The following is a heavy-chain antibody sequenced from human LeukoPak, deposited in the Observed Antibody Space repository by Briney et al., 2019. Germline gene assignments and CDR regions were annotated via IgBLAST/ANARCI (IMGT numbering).Heavy chain of an antibody. D-gene: IGHD1-26*01. CDR3: ARGPSIVGAIEWDDY. CDR2: IIPILGIA. Sequence: AASVKVSCKASGGTFSSYTISWVRQAPGQGLEWMGRIIPILGIANYAQKFQGRGTITADKSTSTAYMELSSLRSEDTAVYYCARGPSIVGAIEWDDYWGQGTLVTVSS. V-gene: IGHV1-69*02. CDR1: GGTFSSYT. J-gene: IGHJ4*02.